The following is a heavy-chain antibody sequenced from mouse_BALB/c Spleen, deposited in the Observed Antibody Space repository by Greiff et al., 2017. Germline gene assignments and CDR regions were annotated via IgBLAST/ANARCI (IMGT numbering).Heavy chain of an antibody. J-gene: IGHJ2*01. CDR2: ISSGGGST. CDR1: GFAFSSYD. Sequence: EVNVVESGGGLVKPGGSLKLSCAASGFAFSSYDMSWVRQTPEKRLEWVAYISSGGGSTYYPDTVKGRFTISRDNAKNTLYLQMSSLKSEDTAMYYCARRLGLPYYFDYWGQGTTLTVSS. V-gene: IGHV5-12-1*01. D-gene: IGHD2-4*01. CDR3: ARRLGLPYYFDY.